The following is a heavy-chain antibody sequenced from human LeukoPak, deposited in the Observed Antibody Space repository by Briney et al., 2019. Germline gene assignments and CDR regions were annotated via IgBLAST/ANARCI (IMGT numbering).Heavy chain of an antibody. D-gene: IGHD6-13*01. CDR1: GFIFTTYA. J-gene: IGHJ4*02. V-gene: IGHV3-23*01. CDR2: ISGSGGST. Sequence: GGSLGLSCAASGFIFTTYAMGWVRQAPGKGLEWVSAISGSGGSTYYADSVKGRFTISRDNSKNTLYLQMNSLRAEDTAVYYCAKARIAAAPFDYWGQGTLVTVSS. CDR3: AKARIAAAPFDY.